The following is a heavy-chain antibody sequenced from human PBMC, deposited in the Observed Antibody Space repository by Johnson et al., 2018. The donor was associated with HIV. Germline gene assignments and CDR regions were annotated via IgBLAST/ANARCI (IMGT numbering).Heavy chain of an antibody. D-gene: IGHD1-26*01. J-gene: IGHJ3*02. CDR3: ARSRGGSSEDAFDI. CDR1: GFTVSSNY. V-gene: IGHV3-66*01. CDR2: IYSGGST. Sequence: VQLVESGGGLVQPGGSLRLSCAASGFTVSSNYMSWVRQAPGKGLEWVSVIYSGGSTYYADSVKGRFTISRENVKKSLYLQMNSLRAEDTAFYYCARSRGGSSEDAFDIWGQGTMVTVSS.